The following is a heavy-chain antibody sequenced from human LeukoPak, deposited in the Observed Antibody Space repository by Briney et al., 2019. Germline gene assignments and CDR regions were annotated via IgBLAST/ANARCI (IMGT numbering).Heavy chain of an antibody. V-gene: IGHV3-11*03. J-gene: IGHJ4*02. D-gene: IGHD6-13*01. CDR3: ATLPRSQLVSVADY. Sequence: GGSLRLSCAASGLTFSDYYMSWIRQAPGKGLEWISFISSSSIYTDYADSVKGRFTISRDNANDSLYLQMNSLRAEDTAVYYCATLPRSQLVSVADYWGQGTLVTVSS. CDR1: GLTFSDYY. CDR2: ISSSSIYT.